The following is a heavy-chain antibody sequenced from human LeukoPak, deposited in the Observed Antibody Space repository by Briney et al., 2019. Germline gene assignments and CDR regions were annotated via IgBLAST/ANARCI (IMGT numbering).Heavy chain of an antibody. J-gene: IGHJ4*02. CDR1: GFTFSGHG. D-gene: IGHD6-19*01. CDR2: IWHDGSKQ. V-gene: IGHV3-33*01. CDR3: AREDSSGWFSAY. Sequence: GRSLRLSCAASGFTFSGHGMHWIRQAPGKGLEWVAVIWHDGSKQLYADSVKGRFSISRDDSTSTLYLQMNSLRAEDTAVYYRAREDSSGWFSAYWGQGTLVTVSS.